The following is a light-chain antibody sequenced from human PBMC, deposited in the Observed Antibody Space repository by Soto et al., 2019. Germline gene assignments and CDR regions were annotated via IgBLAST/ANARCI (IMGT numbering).Light chain of an antibody. J-gene: IGKJ1*01. CDR3: QQYNNFWT. Sequence: EIVMTQSPATLSVSPGKTAPLSSRASQSVSSNLAWYQQKPGQAPRPLIYGASTRATDIPARFSGSGSGTEFTLTISSLESEDFAVYYCQQYNNFWTFGQGTKVEIK. CDR2: GAS. CDR1: QSVSSN. V-gene: IGKV3-15*01.